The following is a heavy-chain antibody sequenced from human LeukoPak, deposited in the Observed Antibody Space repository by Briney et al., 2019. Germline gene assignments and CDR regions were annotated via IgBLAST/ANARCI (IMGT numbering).Heavy chain of an antibody. Sequence: SETLSLTCTVSGGSISSSNYYWGWIRQPPGKGLEWIVSIYYSGRIYYNPSLKSPFTISVDTSKNQFTLKLTSMNAADTAVNYCARQRGYCSGGSCYGMFDYWGQGNLVTVSS. D-gene: IGHD2-15*01. CDR1: GGSISSSNYY. J-gene: IGHJ4*02. V-gene: IGHV4-39*01. CDR2: IYYSGRI. CDR3: ARQRGYCSGGSCYGMFDY.